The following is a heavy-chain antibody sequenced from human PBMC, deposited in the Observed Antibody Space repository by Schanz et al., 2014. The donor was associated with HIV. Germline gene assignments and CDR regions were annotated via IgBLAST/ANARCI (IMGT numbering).Heavy chain of an antibody. CDR1: GFTFSSYA. J-gene: IGHJ4*02. CDR2: ISGSGGST. Sequence: EVQLLESGGGLVQPGGSLRLSCAASGFTFSSYAMSWVRQAPGKGLEWVSVISGSGGSTYYADSVKGRFTISRDNSKNTLYLQMNSLRAGDTAVYYCAKGQRGMVRGDIDYWGQGTLVTVSS. CDR3: AKGQRGMVRGDIDY. V-gene: IGHV3-23*01. D-gene: IGHD3-10*01.